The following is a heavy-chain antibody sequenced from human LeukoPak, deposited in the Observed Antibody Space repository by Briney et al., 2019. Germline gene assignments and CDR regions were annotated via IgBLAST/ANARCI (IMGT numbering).Heavy chain of an antibody. V-gene: IGHV3-23*01. Sequence: GGSLRLSCAAPGFTFSSYAMSWVRQAPGKGLEWVSAISGSGGSTYYADSVKGRFTISRDNSKNTLYLQMNSLRAEDTAVYYCAKDLTYYDFWSGYYPSYSDWFDPWGQGTLVTVSS. CDR2: ISGSGGST. CDR3: AKDLTYYDFWSGYYPSYSDWFDP. CDR1: GFTFSSYA. D-gene: IGHD3-3*01. J-gene: IGHJ5*02.